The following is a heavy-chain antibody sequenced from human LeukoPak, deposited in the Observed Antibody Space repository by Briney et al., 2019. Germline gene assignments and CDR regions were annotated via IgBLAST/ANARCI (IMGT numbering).Heavy chain of an antibody. CDR3: ARTLRDYDILTGYYMGWFDP. Sequence: PSETLSLTCTVSGGSISSYYWSWIRQPPGKGLEWIGYVYDSGSTTYNPSLKSRLTISVDTSKNQFSLKLSSVTAADTAVYYCARTLRDYDILTGYYMGWFDPWGQGTLVTVSS. V-gene: IGHV4-59*12. CDR2: VYDSGST. D-gene: IGHD3-9*01. J-gene: IGHJ5*02. CDR1: GGSISSYY.